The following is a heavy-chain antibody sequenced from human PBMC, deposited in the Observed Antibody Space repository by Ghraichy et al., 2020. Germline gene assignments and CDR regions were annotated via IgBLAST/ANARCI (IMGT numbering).Heavy chain of an antibody. CDR1: GFTFSSYA. J-gene: IGHJ4*02. D-gene: IGHD3-22*01. CDR2: ISASGSST. V-gene: IGHV3-23*01. Sequence: GGSLRLSCAASGFTFSSYAMSWVRQAPGKGLEWVSTISASGSSTYYADFVKGRFTISRDNSKNTLYLQMNSLRAEDTALHYCAKDPVNYHDTSAYFFDSWGQGTLVTVS. CDR3: AKDPVNYHDTSAYFFDS.